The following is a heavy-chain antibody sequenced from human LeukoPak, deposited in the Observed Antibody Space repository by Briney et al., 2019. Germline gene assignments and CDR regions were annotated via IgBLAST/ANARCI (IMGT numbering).Heavy chain of an antibody. V-gene: IGHV1-2*02. CDR1: GYTFTGYY. J-gene: IGHJ4*02. D-gene: IGHD3-22*01. CDR3: ATERRDYYDLTSFDY. Sequence: ASVKVSCKTSGYTFTGYYMHWVRQAPGQGLEWMGWINPNSGGTNYPQKFQGRVTMTRDTSISTAYMELSRLRSDDTAVYYCATERRDYYDLTSFDYWGQGTLVTVSS. CDR2: INPNSGGT.